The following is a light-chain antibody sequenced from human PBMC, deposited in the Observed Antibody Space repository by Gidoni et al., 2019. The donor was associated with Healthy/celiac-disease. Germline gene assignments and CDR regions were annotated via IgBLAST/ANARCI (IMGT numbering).Light chain of an antibody. Sequence: DIVMTQSPLSLPVTPGEPASISCRSSPSLLHSNGYNYLDWYLQKPGQSPQLLIYLGSNRASGVPDRFSGSGSGTDFTLKISRVEAEDVGVYYCMQALQTPKTFXGXTKVXIK. J-gene: IGKJ4*01. CDR3: MQALQTPKT. CDR2: LGS. V-gene: IGKV2-28*01. CDR1: PSLLHSNGYNY.